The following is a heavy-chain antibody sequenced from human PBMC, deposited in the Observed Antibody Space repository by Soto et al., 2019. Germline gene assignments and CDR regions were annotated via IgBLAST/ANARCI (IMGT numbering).Heavy chain of an antibody. CDR3: AKVAGETYYYYGMDV. D-gene: IGHD6-13*01. CDR2: IHPGDSDT. J-gene: IGHJ6*02. V-gene: IGHV5-51*01. CDR1: GYSVTSYW. Sequence: GASLKISCKGSGYSVTSYWIGWVRQMPGKGLEWMGIIHPGDSDTRYSPSFQGQVSISADKSISTAYLQWSSLKASDSAIYYCAKVAGETYYYYGMDVWGQGTTVTVSS.